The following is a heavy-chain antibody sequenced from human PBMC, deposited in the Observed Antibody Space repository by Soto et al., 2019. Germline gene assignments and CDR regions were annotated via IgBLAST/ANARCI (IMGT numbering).Heavy chain of an antibody. V-gene: IGHV4-4*07. D-gene: IGHD4-4*01. J-gene: IGHJ6*02. CDR2: IYTSGST. CDR1: GGSISSYY. CDR3: AREWTVTTDYYGMDV. Sequence: SETLSLTCTVSGGSISSYYWSWIRQPAGKGLEWIGRIYTSGSTNYNPSLKSRVTMSVDTSKNQFSLKLSSVTAADTAVYYCAREWTVTTDYYGMDVWGQGTTVTVSS.